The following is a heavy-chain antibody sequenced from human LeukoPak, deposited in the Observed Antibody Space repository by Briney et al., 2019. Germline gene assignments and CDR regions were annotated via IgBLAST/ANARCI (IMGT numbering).Heavy chain of an antibody. J-gene: IGHJ3*02. CDR1: GFTFSTYN. V-gene: IGHV3-21*01. CDR3: ARGGIAAQRRDVFDI. CDR2: INIRTNNI. D-gene: IGHD6-13*01. Sequence: RGSLRLSCAASGFTFSTYNMNWVRQAPGKGLEWVSSINIRTNNIYYADSVKGRFTISTDNAKNSLYLQMDSLRADDTAMYYCARGGIAAQRRDVFDIWGQGTMVTVSS.